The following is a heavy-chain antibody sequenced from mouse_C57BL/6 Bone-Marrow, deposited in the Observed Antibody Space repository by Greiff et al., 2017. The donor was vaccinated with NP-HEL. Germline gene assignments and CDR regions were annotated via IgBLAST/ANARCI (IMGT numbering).Heavy chain of an antibody. J-gene: IGHJ2*01. Sequence: VQLQQPGAELVKPGASVKLSCKASGYTFTSYWMHWVKQRPGQGLEWIGMIHPNSGSTNYNEKFKSKATLTVDKSSSTAYMQLCSLTSEDSAVYYCARDGYDGPYFDYWGQGTTLTVSS. D-gene: IGHD2-2*01. CDR2: IHPNSGST. CDR3: ARDGYDGPYFDY. CDR1: GYTFTSYW. V-gene: IGHV1-64*01.